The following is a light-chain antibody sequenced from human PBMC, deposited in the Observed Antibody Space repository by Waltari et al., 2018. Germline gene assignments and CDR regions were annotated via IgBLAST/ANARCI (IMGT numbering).Light chain of an antibody. V-gene: IGKV3-20*01. CDR2: SSS. Sequence: IVLTQSPATLSLSPGQRATLSCRASQSVYTTYLAWYQQKPGQAPRLLIHSSSNRATCIPDRFSGVGSGTDFTLTISRLEPGDFAVYYCQQHGTSPWTFGQGTKVEIK. CDR3: QQHGTSPWT. CDR1: QSVYTTY. J-gene: IGKJ1*01.